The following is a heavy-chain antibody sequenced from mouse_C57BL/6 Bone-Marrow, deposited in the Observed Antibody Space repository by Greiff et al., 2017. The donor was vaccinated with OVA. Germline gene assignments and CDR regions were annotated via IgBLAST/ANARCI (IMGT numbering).Heavy chain of an antibody. D-gene: IGHD1-1*01. V-gene: IGHV5-9-1*02. CDR1: GFTFSSYA. Sequence: EVKVEESGEGLVKPGGSLKLSCAASGFTFSSYAMSWVRQTPEKRLEWVAYISSGGDYIYYADTVKGRFTISRDNARNTLYLQMSSLKSEDTAMYYCTREAITTAVGGYWGQGTTLTVSS. CDR2: ISSGGDYI. J-gene: IGHJ2*01. CDR3: TREAITTAVGGY.